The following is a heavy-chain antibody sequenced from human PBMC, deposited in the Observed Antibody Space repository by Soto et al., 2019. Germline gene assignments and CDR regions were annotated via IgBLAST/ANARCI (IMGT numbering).Heavy chain of an antibody. CDR3: AASRADGSGSSNYYYYVMDV. D-gene: IGHD3-10*01. Sequence: QMQLVQSGPEVKKPGTSVKVSCKASGFTFTSSAVQWVRQARGQRLEWVGWIVVASGNTNYALKFQERVTITRDMSKSTAYMELSSRRSEDTAVYYWAASRADGSGSSNYYYYVMDVWGQGTTVTVSS. V-gene: IGHV1-58*01. CDR2: IVVASGNT. CDR1: GFTFTSSA. J-gene: IGHJ6*02.